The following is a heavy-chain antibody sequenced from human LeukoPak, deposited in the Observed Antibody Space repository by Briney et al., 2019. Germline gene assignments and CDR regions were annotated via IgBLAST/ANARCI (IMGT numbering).Heavy chain of an antibody. J-gene: IGHJ4*02. CDR1: GFSVGNNY. CDR3: ARAIRDASVSLRFDY. Sequence: GGSLRLSCVASGFSVGNNYMNWVRQAPGKGLEWVSVIYGGGSTYYADSVKGRFTISRDSSKNTLYLQIHSPRVEDTAVYYCARAIRDASVSLRFDYWGQGTLVTVSS. V-gene: IGHV3-66*02. CDR2: IYGGGST. D-gene: IGHD5-24*01.